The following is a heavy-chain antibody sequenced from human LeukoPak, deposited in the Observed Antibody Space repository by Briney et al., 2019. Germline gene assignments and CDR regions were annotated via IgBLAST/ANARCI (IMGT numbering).Heavy chain of an antibody. CDR2: ISGSGNYI. V-gene: IGHV3-21*01. CDR3: ARGSTYSSGWYTGFDY. D-gene: IGHD6-19*01. J-gene: IGHJ4*02. CDR1: EVTFSTYT. Sequence: GGSLRLSCAASEVTFSTYTMTWVRQAPGKGLEWVSSISGSGNYIYYADSLKGRFTISRDNAKKSVYLQMNSLRAEDTAVYYCARGSTYSSGWYTGFDYWGQGSLVTVSS.